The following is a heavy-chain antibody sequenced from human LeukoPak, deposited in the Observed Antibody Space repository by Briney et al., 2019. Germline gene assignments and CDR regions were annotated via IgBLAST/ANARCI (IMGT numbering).Heavy chain of an antibody. D-gene: IGHD6-13*01. V-gene: IGHV4-34*01. CDR3: ARGIGYSSSWYSSYYYYMDV. J-gene: IGHJ6*03. CDR2: INHSGST. CDR1: GGSFSGYY. Sequence: SETLSLTCAVYGGSFSGYYWSWIRQPPGKGLEWIGEINHSGSTNYNPSLKSRVTISVDTSKNQFSLKLSSVTAADTAVYYCARGIGYSSSWYSSYYYYMDVWGKGTTVTVSS.